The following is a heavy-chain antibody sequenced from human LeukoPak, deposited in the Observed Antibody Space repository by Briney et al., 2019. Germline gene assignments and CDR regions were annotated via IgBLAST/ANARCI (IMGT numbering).Heavy chain of an antibody. J-gene: IGHJ4*02. V-gene: IGHV3-15*01. CDR3: TTRNIAVAGRFDY. D-gene: IGHD6-19*01. Sequence: MPGGSLRLSCAASGFTFSNAWMSWVRQAPGKGLEWVGRIKSKTDGGTTDYAAPVKGRFTISRDDSKNTLYLQMNSLKTEDTAVYYCTTRNIAVAGRFDYWGQGTLVTVSS. CDR2: IKSKTDGGTT. CDR1: GFTFSNAW.